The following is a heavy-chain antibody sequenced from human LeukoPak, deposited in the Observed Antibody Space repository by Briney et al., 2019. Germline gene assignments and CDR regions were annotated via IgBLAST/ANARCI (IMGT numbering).Heavy chain of an antibody. CDR2: IYYSGST. CDR3: ARSRWLRLPDY. D-gene: IGHD5-12*01. V-gene: IGHV4-30-4*08. J-gene: IGHJ4*02. CDR1: GGSISSGDYY. Sequence: SQTLSLTCTVSGGSISSGDYYWSWIRQPPGKGLEWIGYIYYSGSTYYNPSLKSQVTISVDTSKDQFSLKLSSVTAADTAVYYCARSRWLRLPDYWGQGTLVTVSS.